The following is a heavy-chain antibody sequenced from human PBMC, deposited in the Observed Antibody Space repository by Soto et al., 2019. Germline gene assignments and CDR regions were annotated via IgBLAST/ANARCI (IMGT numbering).Heavy chain of an antibody. CDR3: AMDSGSYMYASD. Sequence: QVQLVQSGAEVKKPGASVKVSCKASGYTFTSSGFSWVRQAPGQGLEWMAWISAYNGETHYAQKFQGRVTMTTDTSASTSSLELRSMRSDDTAVYYCAMDSGSYMYASDWGQGTLVTVSS. CDR2: ISAYNGET. J-gene: IGHJ4*02. CDR1: GYTFTSSG. D-gene: IGHD1-26*01. V-gene: IGHV1-18*01.